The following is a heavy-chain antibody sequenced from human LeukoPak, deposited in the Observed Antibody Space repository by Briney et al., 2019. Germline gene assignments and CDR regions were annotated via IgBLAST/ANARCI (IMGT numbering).Heavy chain of an antibody. Sequence: SETLSLTCTVSGGSISSSSYYWGWIRQPPGKGLEWIGSIYYSGSTYYNPSLKSRVTISVDTSKNQFSLKLSSVTAADTAVYYCARHRLEWETSYFDYWGQGTLVTVSS. V-gene: IGHV4-39*01. CDR3: ARHRLEWETSYFDY. D-gene: IGHD1-26*01. CDR2: IYYSGST. J-gene: IGHJ4*02. CDR1: GGSISSSSYY.